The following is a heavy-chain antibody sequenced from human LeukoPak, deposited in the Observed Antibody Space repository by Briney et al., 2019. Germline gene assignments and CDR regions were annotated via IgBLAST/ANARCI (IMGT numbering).Heavy chain of an antibody. CDR2: ISSSSIYI. CDR1: EFTFSNYK. CDR3: ARAGYSSSWYSRYFDL. V-gene: IGHV3-21*01. D-gene: IGHD6-13*01. J-gene: IGHJ2*01. Sequence: GGSLRLSCAASEFTFSNYKMNWVRQAPGKGLEWVSSISSSSIYIYYADSVKGRFTISRENAKNSLYLQMNSLRAGDTAVYYCARAGYSSSWYSRYFDLWGRGTLVTVSS.